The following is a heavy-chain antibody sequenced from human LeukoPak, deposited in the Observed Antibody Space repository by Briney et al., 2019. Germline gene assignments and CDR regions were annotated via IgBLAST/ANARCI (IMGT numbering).Heavy chain of an antibody. D-gene: IGHD3-10*01. CDR1: GFIFSDYS. J-gene: IGHJ4*02. CDR2: ISTHSTYT. Sequence: GGSLRLSCAASGFIFSDYSMSWIRQAPGKGLEWVSYISTHSTYTHYADSVRGRSTISRDNAKNSLYLQMNSLRAEDTAVYYCATYYYASGSSDWGQGTLVTVSS. CDR3: ATYYYASGSSD. V-gene: IGHV3-11*03.